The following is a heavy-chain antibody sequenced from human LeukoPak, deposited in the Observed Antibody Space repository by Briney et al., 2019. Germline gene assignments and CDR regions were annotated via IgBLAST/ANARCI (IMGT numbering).Heavy chain of an antibody. V-gene: IGHV3-53*01. D-gene: IGHD6-13*01. CDR2: IYSDDAT. J-gene: IGHJ4*02. Sequence: GGSLRLSCAASGFTVGSGRRMSWVCQAPGEGLEWISTIYSDDATNYGDSVKGRFTISRDNAKNSLYLQMNSLRAEDTAVYYCARAPDSPGIAAAGTDYWGQGTLVTVSS. CDR3: ARAPDSPGIAAAGTDY. CDR1: GFTVGSGR.